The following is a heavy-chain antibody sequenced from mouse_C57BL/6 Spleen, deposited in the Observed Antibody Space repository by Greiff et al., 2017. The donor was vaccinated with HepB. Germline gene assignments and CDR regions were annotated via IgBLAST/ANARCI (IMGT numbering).Heavy chain of an antibody. V-gene: IGHV5-16*01. Sequence: EVKLMESEGGLVQPGSSMKLSCTASGFTFSDYYMAWVRQVPEKGLEWVANINYDGSSTYYLDSLKSRFIISRDNAKNILYLQMSSLKSEDTATYYCARRGDWYFDVWGTGTTVTVSS. J-gene: IGHJ1*03. CDR1: GFTFSDYY. CDR3: ARRGDWYFDV. CDR2: INYDGSST.